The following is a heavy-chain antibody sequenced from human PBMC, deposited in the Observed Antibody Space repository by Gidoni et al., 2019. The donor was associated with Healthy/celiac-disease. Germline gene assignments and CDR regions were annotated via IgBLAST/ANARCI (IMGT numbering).Heavy chain of an antibody. CDR1: GYTFTGYY. J-gene: IGHJ4*02. D-gene: IGHD5-12*01. CDR3: ARERGGYDLIDY. CDR2: INPNSGGT. V-gene: IGHV1-2*02. Sequence: QVQLVQSGAEVKKTGASVKVSCKASGYTFTGYYMHWVRQAPGQGLEWMGLINPNSGGTHNAQKFQGRVTMTRDTSISTAYMELSRLRSDDTAVYFCARERGGYDLIDYWGQGTLVTVSS.